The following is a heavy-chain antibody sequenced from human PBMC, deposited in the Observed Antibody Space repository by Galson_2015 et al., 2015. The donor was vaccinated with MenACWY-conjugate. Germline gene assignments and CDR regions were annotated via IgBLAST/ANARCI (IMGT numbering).Heavy chain of an antibody. D-gene: IGHD1-26*01. Sequence: SLRLSCAASGFTFSSYGMNWVRQAPGKGLEWVSSISSSSSYIYYADSVKGRFTISRDNAKNSLYLQMNSLRAEDTAVYYCARDRVGGSNWFDPWGQGTLVTVSS. V-gene: IGHV3-21*01. CDR3: ARDRVGGSNWFDP. J-gene: IGHJ5*02. CDR1: GFTFSSYG. CDR2: ISSSSSYI.